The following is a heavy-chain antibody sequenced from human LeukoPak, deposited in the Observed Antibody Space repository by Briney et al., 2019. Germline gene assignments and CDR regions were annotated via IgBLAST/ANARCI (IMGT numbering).Heavy chain of an antibody. CDR1: GFTVSSNY. J-gene: IGHJ3*02. V-gene: IGHV3-53*01. CDR3: ARDRPDYYDSRGAFDI. D-gene: IGHD3-22*01. Sequence: GGSLRLSCAASGFTVSSNYMSWVRQAPGKGLEWVSVIYSGGSTYYADSVKGRFTISRDNSKNTLYLQMNSLRAEDTAVYYCARDRPDYYDSRGAFDIWGQGTMVTVSS. CDR2: IYSGGST.